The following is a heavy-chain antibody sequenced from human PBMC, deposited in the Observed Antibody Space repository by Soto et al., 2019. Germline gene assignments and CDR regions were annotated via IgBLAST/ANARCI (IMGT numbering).Heavy chain of an antibody. D-gene: IGHD3-22*01. J-gene: IGHJ6*02. CDR2: INHSGST. Sequence: QVQLQQWGAGLLKPSETLSLTCAVYGGSFSGYYWSWIRQPPVKGLEWIGEINHSGSTNYNPSLKSRVTISVDTSKNQFSLKLSSVTAADTAVYYCARGRPYYDSVSKYYYYYGMDVCVQGTTVTVSS. CDR3: ARGRPYYDSVSKYYYYYGMDV. CDR1: GGSFSGYY. V-gene: IGHV4-34*01.